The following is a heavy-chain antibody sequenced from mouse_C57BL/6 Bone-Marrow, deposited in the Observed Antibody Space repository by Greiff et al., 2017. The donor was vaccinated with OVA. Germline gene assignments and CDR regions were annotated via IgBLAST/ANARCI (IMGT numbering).Heavy chain of an antibody. D-gene: IGHD2-3*01. CDR2: IHPNSGST. CDR1: GYTFTSYW. J-gene: IGHJ3*01. Sequence: QVQLQQPGAELVKPGASVKLSCKASGYTFTSYWMHWVKQRPGQGLEWIGMIHPNSGSTNYNEKFKSKATLTVDKSSSTAYMQLSSLTSEDSAVYYCARYPDGYHPAWFAYWGQGTLVTVSA. CDR3: ARYPDGYHPAWFAY. V-gene: IGHV1-64*01.